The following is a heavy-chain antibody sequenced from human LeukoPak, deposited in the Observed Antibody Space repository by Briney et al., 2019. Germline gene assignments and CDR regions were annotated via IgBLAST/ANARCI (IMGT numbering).Heavy chain of an antibody. CDR1: GGSFSGYY. CDR2: INRSGST. J-gene: IGHJ5*02. CDR3: ARGRATGLDP. Sequence: PSETLSLTCAVYGGSFSGYYWSWIRQPPGKGLEWIGEINRSGSTNYNPSLKSRVTISVDTSKNQFSLKLSSVTAADTAVYYCARGRATGLDPWGQGTLVTVSS. V-gene: IGHV4-34*01.